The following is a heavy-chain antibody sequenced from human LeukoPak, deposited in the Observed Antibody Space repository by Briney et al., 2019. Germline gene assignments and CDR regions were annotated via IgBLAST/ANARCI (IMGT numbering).Heavy chain of an antibody. CDR2: IFPILGIA. CDR3: ARVGTAVVTPFDYGMDV. J-gene: IGHJ6*02. CDR1: GGTFSIYA. V-gene: IGHV1-69*04. D-gene: IGHD4-23*01. Sequence: SVKVSSKASGGTFSIYAISWVRPTPGQGLGWMGRIFPILGIANYAQKFQGRVTITADKSTSTAYMELSSLRSEDTAVYYCARVGTAVVTPFDYGMDVWGQGTMVTVSS.